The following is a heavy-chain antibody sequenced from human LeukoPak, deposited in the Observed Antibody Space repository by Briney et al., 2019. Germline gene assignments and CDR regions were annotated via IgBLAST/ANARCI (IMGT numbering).Heavy chain of an antibody. V-gene: IGHV3-11*01. Sequence: AGGSLRLSCAASGFTFSDYYMSWIRQAPGKGLEWVSYISSSGSTIYYADSVKGRFTISRDNAKNSLYLQMNSLRAEDTAVYYCARILGYSSSPPRFDPWGQGTLVTVSS. J-gene: IGHJ5*02. CDR2: ISSSGSTI. D-gene: IGHD6-13*01. CDR1: GFTFSDYY. CDR3: ARILGYSSSPPRFDP.